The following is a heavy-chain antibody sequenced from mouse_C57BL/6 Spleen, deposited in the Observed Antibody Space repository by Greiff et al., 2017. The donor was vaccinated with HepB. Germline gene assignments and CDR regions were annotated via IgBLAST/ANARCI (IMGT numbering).Heavy chain of an antibody. CDR3: ARKLITTVVAPFDY. D-gene: IGHD1-1*01. CDR1: GYTFTSYW. CDR2: IYPGSGST. V-gene: IGHV1-55*01. J-gene: IGHJ2*01. Sequence: VQLQQPGAELVKPGASVKMSCKASGYTFTSYWITWVKQMPGQGLEWIGDIYPGSGSTNYNEKFKSKATLTVDTSSSTAYMQLSSLTSEDSAVYYCARKLITTVVAPFDYWGQGTTLTVSS.